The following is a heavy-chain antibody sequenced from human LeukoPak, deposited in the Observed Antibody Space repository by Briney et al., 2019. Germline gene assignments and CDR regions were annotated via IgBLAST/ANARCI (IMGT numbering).Heavy chain of an antibody. J-gene: IGHJ4*02. D-gene: IGHD4-17*01. CDR1: GGTFSSYA. Sequence: SVKVSCKASGGTFSSYAISWARQAPGQGLEWMGGIIPIFGTANYAQKFQGRVTITTDESTSTAYMELNSLRSDDTAVYYCARAPTTVTIHFDYWGQGTLVTVSS. V-gene: IGHV1-69*05. CDR3: ARAPTTVTIHFDY. CDR2: IIPIFGTA.